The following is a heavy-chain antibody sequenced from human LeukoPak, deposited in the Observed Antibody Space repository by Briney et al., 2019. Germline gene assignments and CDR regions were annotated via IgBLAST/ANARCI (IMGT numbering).Heavy chain of an antibody. Sequence: ASVKVSCKVSGYTLTELSMHWVRQAPGKGLEWMGGFDPEDGETIYAQKFQGRVTMTRDTSTSTVYMELSSLRSEDTAVYYCARVLYGGYPDYWGQGTLVTVSS. CDR2: FDPEDGET. J-gene: IGHJ4*02. CDR1: GYTLTELS. CDR3: ARVLYGGYPDY. D-gene: IGHD5-12*01. V-gene: IGHV1-24*01.